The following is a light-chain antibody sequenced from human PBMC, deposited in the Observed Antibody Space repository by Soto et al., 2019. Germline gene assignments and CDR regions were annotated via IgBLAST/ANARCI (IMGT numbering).Light chain of an antibody. J-gene: IGKJ4*01. CDR2: DAS. Sequence: EVVLTQCPATVSLSPGERATLSCRASQSVSRYLAWYQQKPGQAPRLLIYDASNRATGIPARFSGSGSGTDFTLTISSLEPEDFAVYYCQQRSNWPPLTFGGGTKVEIK. CDR1: QSVSRY. V-gene: IGKV3-11*01. CDR3: QQRSNWPPLT.